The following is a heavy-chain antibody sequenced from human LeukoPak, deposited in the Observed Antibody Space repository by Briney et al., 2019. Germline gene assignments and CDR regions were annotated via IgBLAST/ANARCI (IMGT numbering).Heavy chain of an antibody. D-gene: IGHD2-2*01. J-gene: IGHJ4*02. CDR3: AREVCSSTSCHLDY. Sequence: GGSLRLSCAASGFTFSSYAMSWVRQAPGKGLVWVSAISGSGGSTYYADSVRGRFTISRDNAKNSLYLQMNSLRAEDTAVYYCAREVCSSTSCHLDYWGQGTLVTVSS. CDR1: GFTFSSYA. V-gene: IGHV3-23*01. CDR2: ISGSGGST.